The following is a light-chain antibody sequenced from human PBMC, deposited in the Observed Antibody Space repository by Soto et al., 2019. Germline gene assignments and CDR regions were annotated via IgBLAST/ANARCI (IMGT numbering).Light chain of an antibody. CDR2: DVS. CDR1: SSDVGGYNY. Sequence: QSALTQPASVSGSPGQSITISCTGTSSDVGGYNYVSWYQQHPGKAPKLMIYDVSKRPSGVSNRFSGSKSGNTASLTISGLRAQDEADYYCSSYTSSSTLLYVFGTGTKLTVL. J-gene: IGLJ1*01. V-gene: IGLV2-14*01. CDR3: SSYTSSSTLLYV.